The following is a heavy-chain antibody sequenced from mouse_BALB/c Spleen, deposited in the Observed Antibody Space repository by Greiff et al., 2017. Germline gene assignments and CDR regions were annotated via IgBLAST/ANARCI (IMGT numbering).Heavy chain of an antibody. CDR2: INPSNGRT. J-gene: IGHJ3*01. CDR3: ARKRWNGHYDYDEFAY. D-gene: IGHD2-4*01. Sequence: QVQLQQPGAELVKPGASVKLSCKASGYTFTSYWMHWVKQRPGQGLEWIGEINPSNGRTNYNEKFKSKATLTVDKSSNTAYMQLSSLTSEDSAVYYCARKRWNGHYDYDEFAYWGQGTLVTVSA. CDR1: GYTFTSYW. V-gene: IGHV1S81*02.